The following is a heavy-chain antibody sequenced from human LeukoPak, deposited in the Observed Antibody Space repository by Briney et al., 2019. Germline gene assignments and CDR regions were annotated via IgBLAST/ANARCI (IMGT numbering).Heavy chain of an antibody. CDR3: ARVPPSSWVIFDY. D-gene: IGHD2/OR15-2a*01. CDR2: INPSGGST. CDR1: GYTSTSYY. Sequence: GASVKVSCKASGYTSTSYYIHWVRQAPGQGLEWMGIINPSGGSTSYAQKFQGRVALTRDTSTTTVYMELSSLRSEDTAVYYCARVPPSSWVIFDYWGQGTLVTVSS. V-gene: IGHV1-46*01. J-gene: IGHJ4*02.